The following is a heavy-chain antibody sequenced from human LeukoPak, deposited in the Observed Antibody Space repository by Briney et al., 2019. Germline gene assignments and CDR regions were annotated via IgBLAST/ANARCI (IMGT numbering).Heavy chain of an antibody. V-gene: IGHV4-30-2*01. CDR3: ARGRVGGSYYYYYYYMDV. CDR2: IYHSGST. D-gene: IGHD1-26*01. J-gene: IGHJ6*03. CDR1: GGSISSGGYY. Sequence: SQTLSLTCTVSGGSISSGGYYWSWIRQPPRKGLEWIGYIYHSGSTYYNPSLKSRVTISVDRSKNQFSLKLSSVTAADTAVYYCARGRVGGSYYYYYYYMDVWGKGTTVTVSS.